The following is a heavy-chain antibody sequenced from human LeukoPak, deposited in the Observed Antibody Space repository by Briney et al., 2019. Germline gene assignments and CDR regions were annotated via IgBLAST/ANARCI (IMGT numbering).Heavy chain of an antibody. CDR1: GFTFSSYA. CDR2: ISYDGSNK. J-gene: IGHJ4*02. CDR3: ARGRGDGYNFDY. D-gene: IGHD5-24*01. V-gene: IGHV3-30-3*01. Sequence: GGSLRLSCAASGFTFSSYAMHWVRQAPGEGLEWVAVISYDGSNKYYADSVRGRFTISRDNSKNMLYLQMNSLRAEDTAVYYCARGRGDGYNFDYWGQGTLVTVSS.